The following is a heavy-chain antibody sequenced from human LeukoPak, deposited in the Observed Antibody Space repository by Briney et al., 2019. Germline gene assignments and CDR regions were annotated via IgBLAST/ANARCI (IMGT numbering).Heavy chain of an antibody. J-gene: IGHJ4*02. CDR2: INPSGGST. CDR1: GYTFTSYY. V-gene: IGHV1-46*01. Sequence: GASVKVSCKASGYTFTSYYKHWVRQAPGQGLEWMGIINPSGGSTSYAQKFQGRVAMTRDTSTSTVYMELSSLRSEDTAVYYCVREVRGAGWMVVAAAPGYFDYWGQGTLVTVSS. D-gene: IGHD2-15*01. CDR3: VREVRGAGWMVVAAAPGYFDY.